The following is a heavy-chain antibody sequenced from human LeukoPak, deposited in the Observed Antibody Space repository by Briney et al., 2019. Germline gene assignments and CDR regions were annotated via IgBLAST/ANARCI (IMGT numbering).Heavy chain of an antibody. D-gene: IGHD5-24*01. Sequence: SSETLSLTCTVSGGSISSYYWSWIRQPPGKGLEWIGYIYYSGSTNYNPSLKSRVTISVDTSKNQFSLKLSSVTAADTAVYYCARVGDGYNQGWFDPWGQGTLVTVSS. J-gene: IGHJ5*02. CDR1: GGSISSYY. V-gene: IGHV4-59*01. CDR2: IYYSGST. CDR3: ARVGDGYNQGWFDP.